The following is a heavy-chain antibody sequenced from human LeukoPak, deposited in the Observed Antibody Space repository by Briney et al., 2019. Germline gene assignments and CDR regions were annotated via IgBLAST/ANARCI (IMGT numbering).Heavy chain of an antibody. D-gene: IGHD4-4*01. Sequence: SETLSLTCTVSGGSISGYYWSWIRQPPGKRLEWIGYIYSSGSTNYNPSLKSRVTISVDTSKNQFPLRLSSVTAADTAVYCCARHYPPDYTFDYWGQGTLVTVSS. J-gene: IGHJ4*02. CDR1: GGSISGYY. CDR3: ARHYPPDYTFDY. CDR2: IYSSGST. V-gene: IGHV4-59*08.